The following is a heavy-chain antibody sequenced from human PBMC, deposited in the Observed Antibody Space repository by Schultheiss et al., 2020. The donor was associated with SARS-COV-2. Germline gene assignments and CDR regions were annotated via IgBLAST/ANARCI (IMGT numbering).Heavy chain of an antibody. D-gene: IGHD2-21*02. CDR3: ARALCGGDCYDWFDP. V-gene: IGHV1-2*02. Sequence: ASVKVSCKASGYTFTGYYMHWVRQAPGQGLEWMGWINPNSSGTNYAQKFQGRVTITRDTSASTAYMELSSLRSEDTAVYYCARALCGGDCYDWFDPWGQGTLVTVSS. J-gene: IGHJ5*02. CDR1: GYTFTGYY. CDR2: INPNSSGT.